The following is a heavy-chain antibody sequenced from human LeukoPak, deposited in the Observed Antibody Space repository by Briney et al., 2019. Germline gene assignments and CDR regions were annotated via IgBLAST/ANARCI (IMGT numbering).Heavy chain of an antibody. J-gene: IGHJ3*02. CDR3: ARDVSPRYSSGWADAHDI. CDR1: GFTFDTYW. D-gene: IGHD6-19*01. Sequence: GGPLRLSCVASGFTFDTYWMTWVRQAPGKGLEWVANIKEEGNERHYADSVSGRFTISRDNAKNSLFLQMNSLRAEDTAVYYCARDVSPRYSSGWADAHDIWGQGTMVTVSS. V-gene: IGHV3-7*01. CDR2: IKEEGNER.